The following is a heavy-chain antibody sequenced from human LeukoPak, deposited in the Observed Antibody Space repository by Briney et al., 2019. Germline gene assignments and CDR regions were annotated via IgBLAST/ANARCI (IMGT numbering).Heavy chain of an antibody. D-gene: IGHD7-27*01. J-gene: IGHJ4*02. CDR3: ARGTGDGDFDY. V-gene: IGHV1-2*04. Sequence: ASVKVSCKASGYTFSGYYMHWVRQAPGQGLEWMGWINPNSGGTKSAQKFQGWVTMTRDTSISTAYMELSRLRSDDTAVYYCARGTGDGDFDYWGQGTLVTVSS. CDR2: INPNSGGT. CDR1: GYTFSGYY.